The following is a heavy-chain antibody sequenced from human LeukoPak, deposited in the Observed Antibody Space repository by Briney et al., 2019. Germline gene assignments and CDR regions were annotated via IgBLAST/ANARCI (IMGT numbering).Heavy chain of an antibody. J-gene: IGHJ5*02. D-gene: IGHD3-9*01. CDR1: GFTFSSYA. V-gene: IGHV3-23*01. CDR3: ATRPNSFDIMTGYPNWFDP. CDR2: ISGSGGST. Sequence: PGGSLRLSCAASGFTFSSYAMSWVRQAPGKGLEWVSAISGSGGSTYYADSVKGRFTISRDNSKNTLYLQMNSLRAEDTAVYYCATRPNSFDIMTGYPNWFDPWGQGTLVTVSS.